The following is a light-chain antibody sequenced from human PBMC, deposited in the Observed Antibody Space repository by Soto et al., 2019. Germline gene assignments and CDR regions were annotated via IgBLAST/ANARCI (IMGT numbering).Light chain of an antibody. Sequence: DIQMTQSPSSLSASVGDRVTISCKASQAIITCLNWCQQRPGKAPKLLIYDASHLETGVPARFSGSGSGTAFTLTISGLQPEDVGTYYCQQDDNRPLTFGGGTKVEV. CDR3: QQDDNRPLT. CDR2: DAS. J-gene: IGKJ4*01. V-gene: IGKV1-33*01. CDR1: QAIITC.